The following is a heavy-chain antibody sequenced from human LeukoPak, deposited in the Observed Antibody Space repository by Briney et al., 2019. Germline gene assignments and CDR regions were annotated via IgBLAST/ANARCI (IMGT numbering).Heavy chain of an antibody. CDR3: AKDSGYYPFDY. CDR2: ISWNSGSI. D-gene: IGHD5-12*01. CDR1: GFTFDDYA. J-gene: IGHJ4*02. Sequence: PGGSLRLSCAASGFTFDDYAMHWVRQAPGKGLEWVSGISWNSGSIDYADSVKGRFTISRDNAKNSLYLQMNSLRAEDTALYYCAKDSGYYPFDYWGQGTLVTVSS. V-gene: IGHV3-9*01.